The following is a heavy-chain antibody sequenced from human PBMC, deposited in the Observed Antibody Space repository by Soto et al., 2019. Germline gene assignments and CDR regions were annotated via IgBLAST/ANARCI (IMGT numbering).Heavy chain of an antibody. V-gene: IGHV3-53*01. CDR2: IYSGGST. CDR1: GFTFSSND. D-gene: IGHD3-22*01. CDR3: ATRPLLPGAP. Sequence: EVQLVESGGGVIQPGGSLRLSCAASGFTFSSNDMNWVRQAPGKGLEWVSLIYSGGSTYYADSVKGRFTISRDNSKNTLSLHMSSLRADDTAVYYCATRPLLPGAPWGQGTMVTVSS. J-gene: IGHJ3*01.